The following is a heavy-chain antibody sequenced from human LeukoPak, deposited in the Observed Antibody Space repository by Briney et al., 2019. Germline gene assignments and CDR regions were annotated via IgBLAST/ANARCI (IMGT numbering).Heavy chain of an antibody. CDR3: ARSYSNHLFGMDV. CDR2: MYSGGST. D-gene: IGHD4-11*01. Sequence: GGSLRLSCAASGFTVTTKSMAWVRQAPGRGLEWVSVMYSGGSTYYADSVKGRVAISRDNSQNTVFLQMNSVRVEDTAVYYCARSYSNHLFGMDVWGQGTAVTVCS. J-gene: IGHJ6*02. CDR1: GFTVTTKS. V-gene: IGHV3-66*01.